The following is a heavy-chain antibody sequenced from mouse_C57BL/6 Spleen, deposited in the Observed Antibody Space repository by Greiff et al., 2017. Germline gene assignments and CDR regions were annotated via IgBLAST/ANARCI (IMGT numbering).Heavy chain of an antibody. V-gene: IGHV1-82*01. CDR2: IYPGDGDT. J-gene: IGHJ3*01. CDR1: GYAFSSSW. CDR3: ARGLDSSGFAY. D-gene: IGHD3-2*02. Sequence: QVQLQQSGPELVKPGASVKISCKASGYAFSSSWMNWVKQRPGKGLEWIGRIYPGDGDTNYNGKFKGKATLTADKSSSTAYMQLSSLTSEDSAVYFCARGLDSSGFAYWGQGTLVTVSA.